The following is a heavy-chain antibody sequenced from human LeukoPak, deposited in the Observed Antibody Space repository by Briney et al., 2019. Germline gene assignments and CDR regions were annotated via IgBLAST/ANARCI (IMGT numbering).Heavy chain of an antibody. D-gene: IGHD3-10*01. V-gene: IGHV3-21*01. CDR1: GFTFSSYS. Sequence: PGGSLRLSCAASGFTFSSYSMNWVRQAPGKGLEWVSSISSSSSYIYYADSVKGRLTISRDNAKNSLYLQMNSLRAEDTAVYYCARDRLLWFGELLENDYWGQGTLVTVSS. CDR2: ISSSSSYI. J-gene: IGHJ4*02. CDR3: ARDRLLWFGELLENDY.